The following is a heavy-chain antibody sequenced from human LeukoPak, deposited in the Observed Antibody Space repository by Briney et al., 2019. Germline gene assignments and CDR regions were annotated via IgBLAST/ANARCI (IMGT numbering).Heavy chain of an antibody. D-gene: IGHD2-8*01. V-gene: IGHV3-15*01. Sequence: PGGSLRLSCAASGFTFSKAWMSWVRQAPGKGLEWVGRIKSRADGETTDYAAPVKGRFTMSRDDSKKMLYLQMNSLKAEDTAVYYCTRSSYTNSWFFYWGQGSLVTVSS. CDR3: TRSSYTNSWFFY. CDR1: GFTFSKAW. J-gene: IGHJ4*02. CDR2: IKSRADGETT.